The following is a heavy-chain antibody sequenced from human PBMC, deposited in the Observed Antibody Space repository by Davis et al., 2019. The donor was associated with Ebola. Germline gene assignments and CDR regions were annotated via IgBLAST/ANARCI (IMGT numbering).Heavy chain of an antibody. J-gene: IGHJ3*02. V-gene: IGHV3-74*03. D-gene: IGHD2-21*01. Sequence: PGGSLRLSCFASGFAFSTYWMPWVRQGPGKGLEWVSRINNDGSSATYADSVKCRFTVSRDNTKETLYLQMNSLRVDDTAVYYCVRVPYCGADCYSTNAFDIWGQGTMVTVSS. CDR2: INNDGSSA. CDR3: VRVPYCGADCYSTNAFDI. CDR1: GFAFSTYW.